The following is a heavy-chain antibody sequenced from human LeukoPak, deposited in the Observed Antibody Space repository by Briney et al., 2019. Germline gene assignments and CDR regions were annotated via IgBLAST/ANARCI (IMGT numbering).Heavy chain of an antibody. D-gene: IGHD3-10*01. Sequence: SETLSPTCTVSGGSISSYYWSWIRQPPGKGLEWIGYIYYSGSTNYNPSLKSRVTISVDTSKNQFSLKLSSVTAADTAVYYCARGVRELEPFDPWGQGTLVTVSS. V-gene: IGHV4-59*01. CDR3: ARGVRELEPFDP. CDR2: IYYSGST. J-gene: IGHJ5*02. CDR1: GGSISSYY.